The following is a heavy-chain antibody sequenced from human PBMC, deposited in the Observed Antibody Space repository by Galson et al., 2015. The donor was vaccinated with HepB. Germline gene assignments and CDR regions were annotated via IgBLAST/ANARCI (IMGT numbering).Heavy chain of an antibody. CDR1: GSSFPTYW. CDR3: ARHKAAGGLPIDV. D-gene: IGHD6-13*01. V-gene: IGHV5-10-1*01. J-gene: IGHJ4*02. CDR2: IDPSDSST. Sequence: QSGESVIKPGESLTISCKASGSSFPTYWISCVRPVPGQGLVWMGRIDPSDSSTNSSKSFQGHVAMSTDKSLRTTSLQCSSLKASDTVTYYCARHKAAGGLPIDVGGQGTLVTVSS.